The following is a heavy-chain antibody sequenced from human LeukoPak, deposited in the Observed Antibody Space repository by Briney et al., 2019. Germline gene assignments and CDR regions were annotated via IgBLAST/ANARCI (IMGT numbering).Heavy chain of an antibody. CDR2: IYYSGST. Sequence: SETLSLTCTVPGGSISRYYWSWIRQPPGKGLEWIGYIYYSGSTNYNPSLKRRVTISVDTSKNQFSLKLSSVTAADTAVYYCARRYGSVMYNWFDPWGQGTLVTVSS. CDR1: GGSISRYY. CDR3: ARRYGSVMYNWFDP. V-gene: IGHV4-59*08. D-gene: IGHD3-10*01. J-gene: IGHJ5*02.